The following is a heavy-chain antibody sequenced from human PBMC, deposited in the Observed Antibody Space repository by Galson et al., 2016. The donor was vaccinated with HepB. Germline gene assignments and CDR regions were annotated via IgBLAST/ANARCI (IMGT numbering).Heavy chain of an antibody. Sequence: SLRLSCAASGFTFSRYGMHWVRQAPGKGLEWVAVISYDGGDNHYADSVKGRFTVSRDNSKNTLILQMNSLRVEDTAVYYCAKLDFGRDCPSDDRGQGTLVTVSS. CDR1: GFTFSRYG. CDR3: AKLDFGRDCPSDD. V-gene: IGHV3-30*19. D-gene: IGHD2-21*02. CDR2: ISYDGGDN. J-gene: IGHJ4*02.